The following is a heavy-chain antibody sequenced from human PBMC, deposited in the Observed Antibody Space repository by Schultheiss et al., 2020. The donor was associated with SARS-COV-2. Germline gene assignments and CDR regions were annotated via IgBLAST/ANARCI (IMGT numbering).Heavy chain of an antibody. V-gene: IGHV4-31*03. CDR2: IYYSGST. D-gene: IGHD4-23*01. Sequence: SETLSLTCTVSGGSISSGGYYWSWIRQHPGKGLEWIGYIYYSGSTYYNPSLKSRVTISVDTSKKQFSLKLSSVTAADTAVYYCARYDYGGHFDYWGQGTLVTVSS. J-gene: IGHJ4*02. CDR1: GGSISSGGYY. CDR3: ARYDYGGHFDY.